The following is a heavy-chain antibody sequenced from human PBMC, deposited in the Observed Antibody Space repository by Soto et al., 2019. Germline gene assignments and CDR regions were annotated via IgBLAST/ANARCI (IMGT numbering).Heavy chain of an antibody. CDR3: ARGRKTVVVPAAIRGYYYYGMDV. Sequence: QVQLVQSGAEVKKPGSSVKVSCKASGGTFSSYAISWVRQAPGQGLEWMGGIIPIFGTANYAQKFQGRVTINADESTITAYMELTSLRSEDTAVYYCARGRKTVVVPAAIRGYYYYGMDVWGQGTTVTVSS. D-gene: IGHD2-2*02. CDR1: GGTFSSYA. V-gene: IGHV1-69*01. CDR2: IIPIFGTA. J-gene: IGHJ6*02.